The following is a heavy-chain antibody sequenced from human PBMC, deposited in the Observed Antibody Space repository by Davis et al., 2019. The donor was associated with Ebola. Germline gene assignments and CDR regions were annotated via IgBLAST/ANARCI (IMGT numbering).Heavy chain of an antibody. Sequence: PGGSLRLSCAASGFTFSDYYMSWIRQAPGKGLEWVSLISGDGGSTYYADSVKGRFTISRDNSKNSLYLQMNSLRTEDTALYYCAKDLHYCSGGSCYLRYYYYGMDVWGQGTTVTVSS. D-gene: IGHD2-15*01. V-gene: IGHV3-43*02. CDR1: GFTFSDYY. CDR3: AKDLHYCSGGSCYLRYYYYGMDV. J-gene: IGHJ6*02. CDR2: ISGDGGST.